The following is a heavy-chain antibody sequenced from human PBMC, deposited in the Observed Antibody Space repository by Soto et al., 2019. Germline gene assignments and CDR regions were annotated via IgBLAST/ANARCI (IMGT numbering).Heavy chain of an antibody. Sequence: VGSLRLSCAASGFTFSTYAMSWVRQAPGKGLEWVSAISGSGDSTYYADSVKGRFTISRDYSKNTLYLQMNSLRAEDTAVYYRANNSPDYGGNPWGQGTMVTVSS. CDR2: ISGSGDST. D-gene: IGHD4-17*01. J-gene: IGHJ3*01. CDR1: GFTFSTYA. V-gene: IGHV3-23*01. CDR3: ANNSPDYGGNP.